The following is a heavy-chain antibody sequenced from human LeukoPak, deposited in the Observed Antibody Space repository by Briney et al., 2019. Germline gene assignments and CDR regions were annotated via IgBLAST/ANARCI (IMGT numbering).Heavy chain of an antibody. D-gene: IGHD2-15*01. CDR2: ICSSSSTI. V-gene: IGHV3-48*02. Sequence: GGSLRLSCAASGFTFSSYSMNWVRQAPGKGLEWVSYICSSSSTIYYADSVKGRFTISRDNAKNSLYLQMNSLRDEDTAVYYCARYCSGGSCLLAYYFDYWGQGTLVTVSS. J-gene: IGHJ4*02. CDR3: ARYCSGGSCLLAYYFDY. CDR1: GFTFSSYS.